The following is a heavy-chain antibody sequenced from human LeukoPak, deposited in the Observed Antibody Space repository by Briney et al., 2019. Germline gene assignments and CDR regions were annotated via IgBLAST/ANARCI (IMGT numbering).Heavy chain of an antibody. CDR3: ARARGNDY. CDR2: ISSGTSTI. J-gene: IGHJ4*02. CDR1: GFTFSSYS. D-gene: IGHD3-10*01. V-gene: IGHV3-48*02. Sequence: WGSLRLSCAASGFTFSSYSMNWVRQAPGKGLEWVSYISSGTSTIYYADSVKGRFTISRDNAKNSLSLQMNSLRDEDTAVYYCARARGNDYWGQGTLVTVSS.